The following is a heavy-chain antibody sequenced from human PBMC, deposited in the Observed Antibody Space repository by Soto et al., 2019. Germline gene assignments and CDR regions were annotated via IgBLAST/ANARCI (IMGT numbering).Heavy chain of an antibody. CDR2: ISYDGSNK. D-gene: IGHD2-2*01. CDR1: GFTFSSNG. V-gene: IGHV3-30*18. CDR3: AKEGYCSNTSCYYGDFDY. Sequence: GGSLRLSCAASGFTFSSNGMHWVRQAPGKGLEWVAIISYDGSNKYYADSVKGRFTISRDNSKNTLYLQMNSLRVEDTAVYFCAKEGYCSNTSCYYGDFDYWGQGTLVTVSS. J-gene: IGHJ4*02.